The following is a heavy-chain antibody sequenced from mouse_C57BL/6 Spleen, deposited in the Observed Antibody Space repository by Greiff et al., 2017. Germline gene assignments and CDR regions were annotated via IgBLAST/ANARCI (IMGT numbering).Heavy chain of an antibody. CDR1: GYTFTDSY. CDR2: INPNNGGT. CDR3: ARWNYYGSSYVSYFDY. J-gene: IGHJ2*01. D-gene: IGHD1-1*01. V-gene: IGHV1-26*01. Sequence: VQLQQSGPELVKPGASVKISCKASGYTFTDSYMNWVKQSHGKSLEWIGDINPNNGGTSYNQKFKGKATLTVDKSSSTAYMELRSLTSEDSAVYYCARWNYYGSSYVSYFDYWGQGTTLTVSS.